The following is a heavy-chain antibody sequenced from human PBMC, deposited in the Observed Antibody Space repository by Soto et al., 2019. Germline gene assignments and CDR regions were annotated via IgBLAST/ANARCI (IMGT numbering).Heavy chain of an antibody. J-gene: IGHJ5*02. CDR3: TTLSLDP. Sequence: ASVKVSCKASGYTFTAFYMNWVRQAPGQGLEWMGWVNPNTGVTHYAQKFQGRVTMTRDTPINTAYMALSGLPSDDTAGYYCTTLSLDPWGQGTLVTVSS. CDR1: GYTFTAFY. V-gene: IGHV1-2*02. CDR2: VNPNTGVT. D-gene: IGHD3-9*01.